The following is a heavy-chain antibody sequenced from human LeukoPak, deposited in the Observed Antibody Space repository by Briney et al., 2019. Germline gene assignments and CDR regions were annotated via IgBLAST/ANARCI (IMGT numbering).Heavy chain of an antibody. V-gene: IGHV4-38-2*02. CDR1: GYSISSGYY. D-gene: IGHD4-23*01. Sequence: SETLSLTCAVSGYSISSGYYWGWIRPPPGKGLEWIGSIYHSGSTYDNPSLESRVTISVDASKNQFSLKLSSVTAADTAVYYCARESEVTATDYWGQGTLVTVSS. J-gene: IGHJ4*02. CDR3: ARESEVTATDY. CDR2: IYHSGST.